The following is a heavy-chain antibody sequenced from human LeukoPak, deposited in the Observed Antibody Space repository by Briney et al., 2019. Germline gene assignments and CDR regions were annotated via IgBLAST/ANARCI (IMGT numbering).Heavy chain of an antibody. Sequence: TLSLTCTVSGASISSSDNYWSWIRQLPRKGLEWIGYIYYRGTTYYNPSFKSRLTISLDTSKNQFSLSLSSVTAADTAIYYCARDGGYYPDYWGQGTLVTVSS. J-gene: IGHJ4*02. D-gene: IGHD3-22*01. CDR3: ARDGGYYPDY. CDR2: IYYRGTT. V-gene: IGHV4-31*03. CDR1: GASISSSDNY.